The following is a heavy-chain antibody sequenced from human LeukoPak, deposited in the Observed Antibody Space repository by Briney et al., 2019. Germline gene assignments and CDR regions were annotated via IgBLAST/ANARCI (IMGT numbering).Heavy chain of an antibody. J-gene: IGHJ4*02. V-gene: IGHV2-5*02. Sequence: SGLTLVNPTQTLTLTCTFSGFSLSTSGVGVGWIRQPPGKALEWLALIYWDDDKRYSPSLKSRLTITKDTSKNQVVLTMTNVDPVDTATYYCAHRPYSGYDKKEPAYDYWGQGTLVTVSS. CDR1: GFSLSTSGVG. CDR3: AHRPYSGYDKKEPAYDY. CDR2: IYWDDDK. D-gene: IGHD5-12*01.